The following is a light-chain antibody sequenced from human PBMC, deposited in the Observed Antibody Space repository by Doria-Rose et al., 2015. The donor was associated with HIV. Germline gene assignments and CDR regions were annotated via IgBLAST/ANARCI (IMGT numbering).Light chain of an antibody. Sequence: TQSPGTLSLSPGERATLYCRASQSFSSTYLAWYQQKPGQAPSLLIYDGSTSATGIPARFSASRSRTDFTLTINRLEPEDFALYYCHQYGTSWTFGQGTKVEI. J-gene: IGKJ1*01. CDR2: DGS. CDR1: QSFSSTY. V-gene: IGKV3-20*01. CDR3: HQYGTSWT.